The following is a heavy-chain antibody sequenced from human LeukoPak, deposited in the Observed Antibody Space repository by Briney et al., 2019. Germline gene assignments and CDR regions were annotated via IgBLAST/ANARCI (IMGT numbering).Heavy chain of an antibody. Sequence: GGSLRLACVAAGFTFSVYWMRWVRQAAGGGLGWVAHIQDDGSEESFVDPEKGRFTISRDNAKHSLYLQMSNLRAEDTAVYYCARGGSWFARWGKRTLVTVSS. J-gene: IGHJ5*02. D-gene: IGHD3-10*01. CDR1: GFTFSVYW. V-gene: IGHV3-7*01. CDR3: ARGGSWFAR. CDR2: IQDDGSEE.